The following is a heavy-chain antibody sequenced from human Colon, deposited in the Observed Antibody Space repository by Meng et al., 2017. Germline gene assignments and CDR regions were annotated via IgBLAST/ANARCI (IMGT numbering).Heavy chain of an antibody. V-gene: IGHV3-21*01. D-gene: IGHD1-1*01. J-gene: IGHJ4*02. Sequence: EVQLVESGGGLVKPGHALIVTCESSGFTFSLYAINLVRQAPGEGLGWVASITSSSNYIHYSDSVKGRFTVSRDNARNSSYLQMDSRRAEETAVYYCARVGTARPFDYWGQGTLVTVSS. CDR1: GFTFSLYA. CDR3: ARVGTARPFDY. CDR2: ITSSSNYI.